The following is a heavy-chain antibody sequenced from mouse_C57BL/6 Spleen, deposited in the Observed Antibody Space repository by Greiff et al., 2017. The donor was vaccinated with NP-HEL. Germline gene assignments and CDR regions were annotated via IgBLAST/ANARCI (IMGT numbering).Heavy chain of an antibody. V-gene: IGHV1-54*01. J-gene: IGHJ3*01. CDR1: GYAFTNYL. D-gene: IGHD1-1*01. Sequence: VQLQQSGAELVRPGTSVKVSCKASGYAFTNYLIEWVKQRPGQGLEWIGVINPGSGGTNYNEKFQGKATLTADTSSSTAYMQLSSLTSEDSAVYFCARSRSTVVAYRGFADWGQGTLVTVSA. CDR3: ARSRSTVVAYRGFAD. CDR2: INPGSGGT.